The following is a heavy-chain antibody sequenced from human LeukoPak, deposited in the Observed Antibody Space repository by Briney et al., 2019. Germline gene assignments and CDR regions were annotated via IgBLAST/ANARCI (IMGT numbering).Heavy chain of an antibody. Sequence: LATLSLTCTVSGGSVSSGSYYWSWIRQPPGKGLEWIGYIYYSGSTNYNPSLKSRVTISVDTSKNQFSLKLSSVTAADTAVYYCAGSYSSSWYRNYWGQGTLVTVSS. V-gene: IGHV4-61*01. J-gene: IGHJ4*02. CDR2: IYYSGST. D-gene: IGHD6-13*01. CDR1: GGSVSSGSYY. CDR3: AGSYSSSWYRNY.